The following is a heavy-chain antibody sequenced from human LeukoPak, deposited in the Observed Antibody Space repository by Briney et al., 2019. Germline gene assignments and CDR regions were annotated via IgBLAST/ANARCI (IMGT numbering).Heavy chain of an antibody. Sequence: GGSLRLSCEASGFTFSSYWMHWVRQVPGKGLVWVSRINSDASSTNYADSVKGRFTISRDNAKNTLYLQMNSLRAEDTAVYYCTKVRGYDFDFWGQGTLVTVSS. CDR1: GFTFSSYW. V-gene: IGHV3-74*01. CDR2: INSDASST. CDR3: TKVRGYDFDF. J-gene: IGHJ4*02. D-gene: IGHD5-12*01.